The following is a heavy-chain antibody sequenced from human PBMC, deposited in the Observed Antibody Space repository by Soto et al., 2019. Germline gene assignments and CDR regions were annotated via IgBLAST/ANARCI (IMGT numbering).Heavy chain of an antibody. J-gene: IGHJ4*02. V-gene: IGHV3-23*01. D-gene: IGHD2-2*01. CDR3: VKDRVPYQLLSLFDY. CDR2: ISGSGGST. Sequence: EVQLLESGGGLVQPGGSLRLSCTASGFTFNNNAMSWVRQAPGKGLVWVSIISGSGGSTLYADSVKGRFTISRDNSKNTVYLQMNSLRAEDTAIYYCVKDRVPYQLLSLFDYWGQGTLVTVSS. CDR1: GFTFNNNA.